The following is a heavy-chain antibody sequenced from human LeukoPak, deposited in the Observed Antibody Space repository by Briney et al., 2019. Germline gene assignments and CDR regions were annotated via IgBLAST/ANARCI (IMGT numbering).Heavy chain of an antibody. V-gene: IGHV4-39*07. D-gene: IGHD4-17*01. CDR3: ARDQVFDYGTNDY. Sequence: SETLSLTCAVSGGSIISSSYYWGWIRQPPGKGLEWIGSIYYSGNTDYNPSLKSRVTISVETSKNQFSLKLSSVTAADTAVYYCARDQVFDYGTNDYWGQGTLVTVSS. CDR2: IYYSGNT. CDR1: GGSIISSSYY. J-gene: IGHJ4*02.